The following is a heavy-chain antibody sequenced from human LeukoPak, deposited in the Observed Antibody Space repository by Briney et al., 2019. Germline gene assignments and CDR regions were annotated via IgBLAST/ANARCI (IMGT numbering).Heavy chain of an antibody. CDR3: ARAQQPGYMDV. CDR2: ISSSSSYI. V-gene: IGHV3-21*01. CDR1: GFTFSSYS. D-gene: IGHD6-13*01. Sequence: GGSLRLSCAASGFTFSSYSMNWVRQAPGKGLEWVSSISSSSSYIYYADSVKGRFTISRDNDKKSLYLQMNSLRAEDTAVYYCARAQQPGYMDVWGKGTTVTVSS. J-gene: IGHJ6*03.